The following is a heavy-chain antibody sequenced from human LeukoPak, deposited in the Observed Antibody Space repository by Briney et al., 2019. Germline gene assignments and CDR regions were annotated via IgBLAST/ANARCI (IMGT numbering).Heavy chain of an antibody. Sequence: KPSETLSLTCTVSGGSISSYYWSWIRQPPGKGLEWIGYIYYSGSTNYNPSLKSRGTISVDTSNNQFSLKLTSVTAADTAVYYCARSGRGNSAGFDCWGQGTLVTVSS. CDR3: ARSGRGNSAGFDC. J-gene: IGHJ4*02. CDR1: GGSISSYY. D-gene: IGHD3-10*01. CDR2: IYYSGST. V-gene: IGHV4-59*01.